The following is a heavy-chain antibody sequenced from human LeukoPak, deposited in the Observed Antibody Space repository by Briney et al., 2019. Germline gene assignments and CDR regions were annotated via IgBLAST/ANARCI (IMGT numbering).Heavy chain of an antibody. CDR3: VRDPSGSGFAFDS. CDR2: IWFDGSNK. V-gene: IGHV3-33*01. CDR1: GFIFSNDA. Sequence: GGSLRLSCAASGFIFSNDAMHWVRQAPGKGLEWVAFIWFDGSNKHYADSVKGRFTISRDNSEDTLYLQMNSLRAEDTAVYYCVRDPSGSGFAFDSWGQGALVTVSS. D-gene: IGHD1-1*01. J-gene: IGHJ4*02.